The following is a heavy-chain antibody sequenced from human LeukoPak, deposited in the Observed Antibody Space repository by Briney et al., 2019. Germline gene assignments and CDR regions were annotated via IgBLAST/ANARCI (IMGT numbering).Heavy chain of an antibody. V-gene: IGHV4-4*08. CDR3: ARYDFWSGYFI. D-gene: IGHD3-3*01. J-gene: IGHJ4*02. Sequence: SETLSLTCTVSGGSISSYYWSWIRQPPGKGLEWIGRIYTSGSTNYNPSLKSRVTISVDTSKNQFSLKLSSVTAADTAVYYCARYDFWSGYFIWGQGTLVTVSS. CDR1: GGSISSYY. CDR2: IYTSGST.